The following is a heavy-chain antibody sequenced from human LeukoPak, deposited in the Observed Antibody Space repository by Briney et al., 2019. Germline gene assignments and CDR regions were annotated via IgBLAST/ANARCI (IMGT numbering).Heavy chain of an antibody. CDR3: ARAHSSGWYKS. CDR1: GGSFSGYY. D-gene: IGHD6-19*01. J-gene: IGHJ4*02. V-gene: IGHV4-34*01. CDR2: INHSGST. Sequence: SETLSLTYAVYGGSFSGYYWSWIRQPPGKGLEWIGEINHSGSTNYNPSLKSRVTISVDTSKNQFSLKLSSVTAADTAVYYCARAHSSGWYKSWGQGTLVTVSS.